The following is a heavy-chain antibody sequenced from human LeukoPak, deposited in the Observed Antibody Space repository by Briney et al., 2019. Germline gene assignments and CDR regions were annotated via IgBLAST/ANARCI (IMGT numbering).Heavy chain of an antibody. CDR1: GFTFSSYW. J-gene: IGHJ4*02. CDR2: IKQDGSEK. D-gene: IGHD3-10*01. Sequence: AGSLRLSCAASGFTFSSYWMTWVRQAQGRGLEWVANIKQDGSEKYYEDSVKGRFTISRDNAKNSLYLQMNSLRAEDTAVYYCARDSSGAFDHWGQGTLVTVSS. V-gene: IGHV3-7*03. CDR3: ARDSSGAFDH.